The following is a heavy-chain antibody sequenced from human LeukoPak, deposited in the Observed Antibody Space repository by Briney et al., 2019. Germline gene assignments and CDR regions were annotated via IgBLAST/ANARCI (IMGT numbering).Heavy chain of an antibody. CDR1: GFTFTNYA. J-gene: IGHJ4*02. CDR2: ISGSGGST. Sequence: GGSLRLSCAASGFTFTNYAMSWVRQAPGKGLEWVSAISGSGGSTYYADSVKGRFTISRDNSKNTLYLQMNSLRAEDTAVYYCAKPADGYNNLIDYWGQGTLVTVSS. V-gene: IGHV3-23*01. D-gene: IGHD5-24*01. CDR3: AKPADGYNNLIDY.